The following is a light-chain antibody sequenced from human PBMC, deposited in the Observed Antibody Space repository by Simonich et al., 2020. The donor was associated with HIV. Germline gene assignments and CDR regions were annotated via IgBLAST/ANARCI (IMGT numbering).Light chain of an antibody. CDR1: QSVLYSSNNRNY. CDR3: QQYYSTPLT. CDR2: WAS. Sequence: DIVMTQSPDSLAVSLGERATINCKSGQSVLYSSNNRNYLAWYQQKPGQPPKLLIYWASTRGSGVPDRFSGSGSGTDFTLTISSLQAEDVAVYYCQQYYSTPLTFGGGTKVEIE. V-gene: IGKV4-1*01. J-gene: IGKJ4*01.